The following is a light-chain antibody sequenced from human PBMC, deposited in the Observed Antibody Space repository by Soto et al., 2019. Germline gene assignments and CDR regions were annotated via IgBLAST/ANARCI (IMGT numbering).Light chain of an antibody. J-gene: IGKJ1*01. V-gene: IGKV1-5*01. CDR2: DAS. Sequence: GDRVTITCRASQSIRTWLAWYQQKPGKAPKLLIYDASSLKSGVPSRFSGGGSGTEFTLTISSLQPDDFTTYYCQQYNTNPWTFGQGIKVDIK. CDR3: QQYNTNPWT. CDR1: QSIRTW.